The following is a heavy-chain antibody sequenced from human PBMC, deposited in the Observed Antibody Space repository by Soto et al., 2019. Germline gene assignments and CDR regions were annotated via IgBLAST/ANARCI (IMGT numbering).Heavy chain of an antibody. J-gene: IGHJ4*02. Sequence: GGSLRLSCAASGFSFSSYAMSWVRQAPGQGLEWVSGLSGSGDSTHYADSVKGRFTISRDNSKNTLYLQMNSLRAEDTALYYCEKSTLVVLVIHEFDSWGQGTLVTVYS. CDR1: GFSFSSYA. D-gene: IGHD3-16*02. CDR2: LSGSGDST. CDR3: EKSTLVVLVIHEFDS. V-gene: IGHV3-23*01.